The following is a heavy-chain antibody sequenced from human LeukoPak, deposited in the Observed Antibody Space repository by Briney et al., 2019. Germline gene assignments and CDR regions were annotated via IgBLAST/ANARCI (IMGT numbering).Heavy chain of an antibody. V-gene: IGHV3-11*01. Sequence: GGSLRLSCAASGFTFNDYYMSGIREAPGKGLEWLSYINIGGTNTHYADSGKGRFTISRDNARKSLYLEWNNLGAEDTAVYYGATDDPGFDTRGQGVLVTVSS. CDR2: INIGGTNT. J-gene: IGHJ5*02. CDR3: ATDDPGFDT. CDR1: GFTFNDYY.